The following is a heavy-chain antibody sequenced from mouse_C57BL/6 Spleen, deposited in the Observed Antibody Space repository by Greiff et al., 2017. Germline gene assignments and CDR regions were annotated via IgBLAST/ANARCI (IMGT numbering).Heavy chain of an antibody. J-gene: IGHJ2*01. CDR1: GYTFTDYY. Sequence: VQLQQSGPELVKPGASVKISCKASGYTFTDYYMNWVKQSHGKSLEWIGDINPNNGGTSYNQKFKGKATLTVDKSSSTAYMELRSLTSEDSAVYYCARRDYYGRGYFDYWGQGTTLTVSS. V-gene: IGHV1-26*01. CDR2: INPNNGGT. CDR3: ARRDYYGRGYFDY. D-gene: IGHD1-1*01.